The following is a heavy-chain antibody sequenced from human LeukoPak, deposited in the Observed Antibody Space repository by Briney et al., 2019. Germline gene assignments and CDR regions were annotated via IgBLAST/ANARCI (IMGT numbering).Heavy chain of an antibody. J-gene: IGHJ3*02. Sequence: GGSLRLSCAASGFTFSSYAMHWVRQAPGKGLEWVAVISHDGSNKYYADSVKGRFTISRDNSKNTLYLQMNSLRAEDTAVYYCARDQGYYDILTGYSPGAFDIWGQGTMVTVSS. D-gene: IGHD3-9*01. CDR3: ARDQGYYDILTGYSPGAFDI. V-gene: IGHV3-30*14. CDR1: GFTFSSYA. CDR2: ISHDGSNK.